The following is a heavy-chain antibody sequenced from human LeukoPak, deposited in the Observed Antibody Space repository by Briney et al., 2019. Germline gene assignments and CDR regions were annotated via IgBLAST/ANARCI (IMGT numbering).Heavy chain of an antibody. CDR3: ARGLGGIAVAGPLDY. J-gene: IGHJ4*02. Sequence: SVNVSCKASGFAFSGPAVQWVRQARGQRLEWIGWIVFGSGRTDYAQEFQERVTMTRDLSTGTFYMELRSLTSEDTAVYYCARGLGGIAVAGPLDYWGQGTLVTVSS. CDR2: IVFGSGRT. V-gene: IGHV1-58*01. CDR1: GFAFSGPA. D-gene: IGHD6-19*01.